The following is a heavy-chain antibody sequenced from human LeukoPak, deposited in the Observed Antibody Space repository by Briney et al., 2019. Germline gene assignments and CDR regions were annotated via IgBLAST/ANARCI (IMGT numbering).Heavy chain of an antibody. V-gene: IGHV4-59*01. Sequence: SETLSLTCTVSGGSISSYYWSWIRHPPGKGLERIGYIYYSGSTNYNPSLKSRITISVDTSKNQFSLKLSSVTAADTAVYYCAREVMVRGGHNWFDPWGQGTLVTVSS. CDR2: IYYSGST. D-gene: IGHD3-10*01. CDR3: AREVMVRGGHNWFDP. J-gene: IGHJ5*02. CDR1: GGSISSYY.